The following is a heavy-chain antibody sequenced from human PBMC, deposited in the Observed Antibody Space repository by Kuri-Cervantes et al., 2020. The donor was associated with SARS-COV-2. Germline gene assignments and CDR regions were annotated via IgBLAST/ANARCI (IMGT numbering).Heavy chain of an antibody. D-gene: IGHD3-3*01. J-gene: IGHJ4*02. CDR3: ARDYDFWSGLYGY. Sequence: ASVKVSCKASGYTFTGYYMHWVRQAPGQGLEWMGRINPNSGGTNYAQKFQGRVTMTTDTSTSTAYMELRSLRSDNTAVYYCARDYDFWSGLYGYWGQGTLVTVSS. CDR1: GYTFTGYY. CDR2: INPNSGGT. V-gene: IGHV1-2*06.